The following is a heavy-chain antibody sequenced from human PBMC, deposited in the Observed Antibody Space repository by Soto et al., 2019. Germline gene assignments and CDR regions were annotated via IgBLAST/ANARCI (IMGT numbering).Heavy chain of an antibody. CDR3: ARGRSRAYSSSWFGDPQHNWFDP. D-gene: IGHD6-13*01. V-gene: IGHV1-8*01. CDR2: MNPNSGNT. Sequence: QVQLVQSGAEVKKPGASVKVSCKASGYTFTSYDINWVRQATGQGLEWMGWMNPNSGNTGYAQKFQGRVTMTRNTSISPAYMELSSLRAEDTAVYYCARGRSRAYSSSWFGDPQHNWFDPWGQGTLVTVSS. J-gene: IGHJ5*02. CDR1: GYTFTSYD.